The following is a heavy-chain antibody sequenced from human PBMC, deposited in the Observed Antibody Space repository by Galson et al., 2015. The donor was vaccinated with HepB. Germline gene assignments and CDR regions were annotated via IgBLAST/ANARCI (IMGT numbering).Heavy chain of an antibody. J-gene: IGHJ4*02. D-gene: IGHD6-13*01. CDR2: ISGSGDST. Sequence: SLRLSCAASGFTFANCAMSWVRQAPGQGLEWVSTISGSGDSTYYSDSVQGRFTISRDNSKNTLYLQMNSLRPDDTAVYYCAVSRGDYSKGLFDYWGQGNLVTVSS. CDR1: GFTFANCA. CDR3: AVSRGDYSKGLFDY. V-gene: IGHV3-23*01.